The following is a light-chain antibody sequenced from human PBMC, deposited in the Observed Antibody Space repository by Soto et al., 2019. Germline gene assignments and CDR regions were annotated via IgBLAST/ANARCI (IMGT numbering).Light chain of an antibody. CDR1: QTVRSSY. J-gene: IGKJ1*01. CDR2: GAS. V-gene: IGKV3-20*01. CDR3: LQDGNPPQA. Sequence: IVLTQSPGTLSLSPGEAGTLSCRASQTVRSSYVAWYQQKPDQPPRLLIYGASTSAPGIPDRFSGSGSGPYFPLTISRLEPKEFGVFDCLQDGNPPQAFGQGTRVEV.